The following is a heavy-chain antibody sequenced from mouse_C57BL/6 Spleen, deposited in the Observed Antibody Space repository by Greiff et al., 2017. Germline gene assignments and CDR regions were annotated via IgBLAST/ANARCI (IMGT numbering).Heavy chain of an antibody. D-gene: IGHD2-1*01. CDR1: GFTFSSYG. CDR2: ISSGGSYT. J-gene: IGHJ4*01. V-gene: IGHV5-6*01. CDR3: ARHDGNYLYYAMDY. Sequence: EVQRVESGGDLVKPGGSLKLSCAASGFTFSSYGMSWVRQTPDKRLEWVATISSGGSYTYYPDSVKGRFTISRDNAKNTLYLQMSILKSEDTAMYYCARHDGNYLYYAMDYWGQGTSVTVSS.